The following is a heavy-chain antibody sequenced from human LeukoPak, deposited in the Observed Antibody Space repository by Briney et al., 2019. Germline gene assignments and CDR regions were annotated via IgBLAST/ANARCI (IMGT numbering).Heavy chain of an antibody. D-gene: IGHD6-19*01. Sequence: GSLRLSSAVSGFPFSIYEMNWVRQASGKGLEWVSNIGSSGTTIYYADSVKGRFSISRDNAKSSLYLQMNSLRVEDTAVYYCALLAVASDFDYWGQGALVTVSS. CDR1: GFPFSIYE. CDR3: ALLAVASDFDY. J-gene: IGHJ4*02. CDR2: IGSSGTTI. V-gene: IGHV3-48*03.